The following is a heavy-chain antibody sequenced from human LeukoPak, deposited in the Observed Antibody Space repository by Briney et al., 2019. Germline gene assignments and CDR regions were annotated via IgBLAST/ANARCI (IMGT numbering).Heavy chain of an antibody. V-gene: IGHV3-15*01. CDR3: TTSACTNGVCYTSVDY. Sequence: GGSLRLSCAASGFTFSSYGMHWVRQAPGKGLEWVGRIKSKTDGGTTDYAAPVKGRFTISRDDSKNTLYLQMNSLETEDTAVYYCTTSACTNGVCYTSVDYWGQGTLVTVSS. D-gene: IGHD2-8*01. CDR1: GFTFSSYG. CDR2: IKSKTDGGTT. J-gene: IGHJ4*02.